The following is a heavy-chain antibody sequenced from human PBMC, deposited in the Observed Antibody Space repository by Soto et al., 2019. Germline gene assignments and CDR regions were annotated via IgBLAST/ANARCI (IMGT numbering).Heavy chain of an antibody. Sequence: SETLSLTCTVSGGSISSYYLSWIRQPAGKGLEWIGRIYTSGSTNYNPSLKSRVTMSVDTSKNQFSLKLSSVTAADTAVYYCASGPGSGSYYNGYYFDYWGQGTLVTVS. CDR2: IYTSGST. D-gene: IGHD3-10*01. CDR3: ASGPGSGSYYNGYYFDY. J-gene: IGHJ4*02. V-gene: IGHV4-4*07. CDR1: GGSISSYY.